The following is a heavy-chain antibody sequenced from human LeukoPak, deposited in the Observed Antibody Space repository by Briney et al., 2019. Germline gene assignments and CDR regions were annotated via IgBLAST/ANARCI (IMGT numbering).Heavy chain of an antibody. CDR1: GYTFKGNY. Sequence: ASVKVSCKASGYTFKGNYIHWVRQVPAQGLEWMGWIDPNSGGADNAQKFQGRVTMTRDTSINTVYVELSSLRFDDTAVYYCAREILDWGQGTLVTVSS. CDR2: IDPNSGGA. J-gene: IGHJ4*02. CDR3: AREILD. V-gene: IGHV1-2*02.